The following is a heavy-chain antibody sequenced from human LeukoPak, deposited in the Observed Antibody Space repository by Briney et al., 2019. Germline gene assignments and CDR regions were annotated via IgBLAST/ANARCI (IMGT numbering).Heavy chain of an antibody. CDR2: ITSDGSST. J-gene: IGHJ4*02. CDR3: AREGPYSRGWYGWPSDY. CDR1: GFTFSSYW. V-gene: IGHV3-74*01. Sequence: GGSLRLSRSPSGFTFSSYWMHWVRQPPGKGLVWVLRITSDGSSTSYADSVKGRSTISRDNAKNTLYLQMNSLRAEDTAVYYCAREGPYSRGWYGWPSDYWGQRTLVTVSS. D-gene: IGHD6-19*01.